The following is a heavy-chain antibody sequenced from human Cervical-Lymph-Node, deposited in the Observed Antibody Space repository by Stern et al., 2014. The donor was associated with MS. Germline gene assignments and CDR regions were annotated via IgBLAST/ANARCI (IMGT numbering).Heavy chain of an antibody. Sequence: EVQLVESGPEVKRPGESLKISCQASGYTFTSYWIGWVRQMPGKGLEWIAIIFPGGPDIRYSPSFQGQVTISADKSSSTAYLQWNKLKASDTAIYYCARQRYFDYWGQGTLVTVSS. CDR1: GYTFTSYW. CDR2: IFPGGPDI. V-gene: IGHV5-51*01. CDR3: ARQRYFDY. J-gene: IGHJ4*02.